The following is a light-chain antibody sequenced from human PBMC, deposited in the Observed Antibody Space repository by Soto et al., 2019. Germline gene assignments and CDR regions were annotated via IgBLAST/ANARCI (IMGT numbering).Light chain of an antibody. CDR1: QSISSW. Sequence: DIQMTQSPSTLSASVGDRVTITCRASQSISSWLAWYQHKPGKAPKLLIYDASSLESGVPSRFSGSGSGTEFTLTISSLQPDDFATYYCQQYKSYSMYSFGQGTKLEIK. CDR3: QQYKSYSMYS. CDR2: DAS. J-gene: IGKJ2*01. V-gene: IGKV1-5*01.